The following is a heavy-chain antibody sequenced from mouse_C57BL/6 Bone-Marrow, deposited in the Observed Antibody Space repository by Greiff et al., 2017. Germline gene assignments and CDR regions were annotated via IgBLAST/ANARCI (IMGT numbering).Heavy chain of an antibody. CDR2: INPSSGYT. Sequence: VQLQQSGAELAQPGASVKLSCKASGYTFPSYWMHWVQQRPGQGLEWIGYINPSSGYTKYTQKIKDKATLTADKSSSTAYMQLSSLTYEYSAVYYCARWDYYEGFDYWGQGTTLTVSS. CDR3: ARWDYYEGFDY. V-gene: IGHV1-7*01. J-gene: IGHJ2*01. CDR1: GYTFPSYW. D-gene: IGHD1-1*01.